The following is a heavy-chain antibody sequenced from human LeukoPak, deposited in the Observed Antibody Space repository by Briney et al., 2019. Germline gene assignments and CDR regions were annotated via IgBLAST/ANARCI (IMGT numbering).Heavy chain of an antibody. CDR1: GGSLSGYY. V-gene: IGHV4-34*01. J-gene: IGHJ4*02. D-gene: IGHD2-21*02. CDR3: ARGPPYIVVVTATGFFDY. CDR2: INHSGST. Sequence: SETLSLTCAVYGGSLSGYYWSWIRQPPGKGLEWIGEINHSGSTNYNPSLKSRVTISVDPSKNQFSLQLSSATAAATAVYYCARGPPYIVVVTATGFFDYWGQGTLVTVSS.